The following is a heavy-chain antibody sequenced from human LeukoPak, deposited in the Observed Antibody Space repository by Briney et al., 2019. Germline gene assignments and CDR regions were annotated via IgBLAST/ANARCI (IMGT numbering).Heavy chain of an antibody. V-gene: IGHV4-34*01. D-gene: IGHD2-2*01. Sequence: SETLSLTCAVYGGSFSGYYWRWIRQPPGKGLEWIGEINHSGSTNYNPSLESRVTISVDTSKNQFSLKLSSVTAADTAVYYCARGLGYCSSTSCYSRRPYNWFDPWGQGTLVTVSS. CDR1: GGSFSGYY. J-gene: IGHJ5*02. CDR2: INHSGST. CDR3: ARGLGYCSSTSCYSRRPYNWFDP.